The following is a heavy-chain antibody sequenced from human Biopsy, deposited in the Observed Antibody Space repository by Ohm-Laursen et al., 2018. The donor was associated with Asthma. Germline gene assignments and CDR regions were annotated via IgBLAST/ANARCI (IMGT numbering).Heavy chain of an antibody. CDR3: ARESSVAGSSDFDY. CDR2: ISGSGGST. J-gene: IGHJ4*02. V-gene: IGHV3-23*01. D-gene: IGHD6-19*01. Sequence: SLRLSCTASGFTFSSYAMSWVRQAPGKGLEWVSAISGSGGSTYYADSVKGRFTISRDNSKNTLYLQMNSLRAEDTAVYYCARESSVAGSSDFDYWGQGTLVTVSS. CDR1: GFTFSSYA.